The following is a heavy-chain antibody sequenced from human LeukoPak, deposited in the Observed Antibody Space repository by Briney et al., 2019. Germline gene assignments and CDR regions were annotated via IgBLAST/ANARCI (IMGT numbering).Heavy chain of an antibody. Sequence: GASVKVSCKASGGTFTSYAISWVRQAPGQGLEWMGGIIPIFGSTNYAQKFQGRVTITTDESTSTAYMELSSLRSEDTAVYYCARAAWYSSGWYRVIWFDPWGQGTLVTVSS. J-gene: IGHJ5*02. CDR3: ARAAWYSSGWYRVIWFDP. V-gene: IGHV1-69*05. CDR1: GGTFTSYA. D-gene: IGHD6-19*01. CDR2: IIPIFGST.